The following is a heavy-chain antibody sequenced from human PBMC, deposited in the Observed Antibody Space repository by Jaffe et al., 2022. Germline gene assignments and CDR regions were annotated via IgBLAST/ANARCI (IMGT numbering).Heavy chain of an antibody. CDR2: IKQDGSEK. CDR3: ARDRNIVVVVAAPIDY. V-gene: IGHV3-7*01. J-gene: IGHJ4*02. D-gene: IGHD2-15*01. CDR1: GFTFSSYW. Sequence: EVQLVESGGGLVQPGGSLRLSCAASGFTFSSYWMSWVRQAPGKGLEWVANIKQDGSEKYYVDSVKGRFTISRDNAKNSLYLQMNSLRAEDTAVYYCARDRNIVVVVAAPIDYWGQGTLVTVSS.